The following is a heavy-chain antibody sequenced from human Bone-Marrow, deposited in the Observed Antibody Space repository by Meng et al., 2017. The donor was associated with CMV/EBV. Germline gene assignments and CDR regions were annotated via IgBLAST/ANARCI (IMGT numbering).Heavy chain of an antibody. CDR3: ARDPRAYFDY. CDR2: ISSSSSYI. CDR1: GFTFSSYS. J-gene: IGHJ4*02. Sequence: GESLKISCAASGFTFSSYSMNWVRQAPGKGLEWVSSISSSSSYIYYADSVKGRLTISRDNAKNSLYLQMNSLRAEDTAVYYCARDPRAYFDYWGQGTLVTVSS. V-gene: IGHV3-21*01.